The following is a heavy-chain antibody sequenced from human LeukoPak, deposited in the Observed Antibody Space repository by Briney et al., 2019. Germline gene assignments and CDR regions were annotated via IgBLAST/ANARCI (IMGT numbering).Heavy chain of an antibody. J-gene: IGHJ5*02. CDR2: IYYSGST. V-gene: IGHV4-39*07. CDR1: GGSISSSSYY. CDR3: AREPYCSSTSCYSNNWFDP. Sequence: PSETLSLTCTVSGGSISSSSYYWGWIRQPPGKGLEWIGSIYYSGSTYYNPSLKSRVTISVDTSKNQFSLKLSSVTAADTAVYYCAREPYCSSTSCYSNNWFDPGAREPWSPSPQ. D-gene: IGHD2-2*01.